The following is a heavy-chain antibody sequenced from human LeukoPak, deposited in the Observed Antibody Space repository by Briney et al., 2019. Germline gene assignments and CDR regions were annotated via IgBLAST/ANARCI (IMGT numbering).Heavy chain of an antibody. CDR3: AKPPHGGEYYFYYMDV. CDR2: ISASGTYT. CDR1: GFSFSSYA. D-gene: IGHD4-23*01. Sequence: PGGSLRLSCAASGFSFSSYAMSWVRQAPGTGLEWVSSISASGTYTYSADSVKGRFSISRDNSKNTLYLTINNLRAEDTAVYYCAKPPHGGEYYFYYMDVWGKGTTVTVSS. J-gene: IGHJ6*03. V-gene: IGHV3-23*01.